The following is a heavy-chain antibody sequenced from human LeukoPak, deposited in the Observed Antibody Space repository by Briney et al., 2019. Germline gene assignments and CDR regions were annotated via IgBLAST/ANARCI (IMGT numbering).Heavy chain of an antibody. J-gene: IGHJ5*02. Sequence: SETLSLTCTVSSGSISSSSYYWSWIRQPPGKGLEWIGSIYHSGSTYYNPSLKSRVTISVDTSKNQFSLKLSSVTAAGTAVYYCASESGVVVEINWFDPWGQGTLVTVSS. V-gene: IGHV4-39*07. D-gene: IGHD2-15*01. CDR1: SGSISSSSYY. CDR2: IYHSGST. CDR3: ASESGVVVEINWFDP.